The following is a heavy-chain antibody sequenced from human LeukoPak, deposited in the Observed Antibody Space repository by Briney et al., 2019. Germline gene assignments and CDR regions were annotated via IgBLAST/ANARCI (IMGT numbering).Heavy chain of an antibody. J-gene: IGHJ4*02. CDR3: AMTEYYYDSSGYYPYFDY. Sequence: ASVKVSCEASGGTFSSYAISWVRQAPGQGLEWMGGIIPIFGTANYAQKFQGRVTITADESTSTAYMELSSLRSEDTAVYYCAMTEYYYDSSGYYPYFDYWGQGTLVTVSS. CDR2: IIPIFGTA. V-gene: IGHV1-69*01. D-gene: IGHD3-22*01. CDR1: GGTFSSYA.